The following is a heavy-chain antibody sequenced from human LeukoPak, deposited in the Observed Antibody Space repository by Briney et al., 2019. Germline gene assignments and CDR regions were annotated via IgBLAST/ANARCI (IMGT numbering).Heavy chain of an antibody. CDR3: AKAFQRGWERDAFAF. CDR1: GFTFSSFE. D-gene: IGHD1-26*01. CDR2: ISGSDNTI. V-gene: IGHV3-48*03. Sequence: GGSLRLSCAASGFTFSSFEMNWVRQAPGKGLEWISYISGSDNTIYYADSVKGRFTISRDNSKNTLYLQMNSLGADDTAVYYCAKAFQRGWERDAFAFWGQGTLVTVSS. J-gene: IGHJ3*01.